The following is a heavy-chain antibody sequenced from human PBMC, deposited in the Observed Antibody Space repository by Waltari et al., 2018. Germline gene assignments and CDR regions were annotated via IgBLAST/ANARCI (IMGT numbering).Heavy chain of an antibody. CDR3: ARRGDWLPLDAFDI. D-gene: IGHD2-15*01. CDR2: IYPSGDT. CDR1: GGSISRSAYY. V-gene: IGHV4-39*02. Sequence: QLQLQESGPGLVKSSETLSLTCAVSGGSISRSAYYWVWLRQAPGKEVEWIGSIYPSGDTYYHGSLESRVRVSLDRSTNHFSMKLRSVTAADTAVYYCARRGDWLPLDAFDIWGQGTVVTVSS. J-gene: IGHJ3*02.